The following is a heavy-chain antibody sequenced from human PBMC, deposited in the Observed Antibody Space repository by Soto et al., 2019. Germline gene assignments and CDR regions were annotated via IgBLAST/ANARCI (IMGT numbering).Heavy chain of an antibody. V-gene: IGHV4-59*12. D-gene: IGHD5-12*01. CDR2: IYYSGST. Sequence: LETLSLTWTVSGGSLSSYYWIWIRQPPGKGLEWIGYIYYSGSTNYNPSLKSRVTISVDTSKNQFSLKLSSVTAADTAVYYCARDLSGYNWYFDYWGQGTLVTVSS. CDR1: GGSLSSYY. CDR3: ARDLSGYNWYFDY. J-gene: IGHJ4*02.